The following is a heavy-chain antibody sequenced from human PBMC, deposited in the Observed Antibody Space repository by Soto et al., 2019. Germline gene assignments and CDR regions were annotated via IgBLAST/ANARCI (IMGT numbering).Heavy chain of an antibody. CDR1: GGSISRSSYY. J-gene: IGHJ6*04. Sequence: SETLCLTCTGSGGSISRSSYYWGWIRQPPGKGLECIGSIYYSRSTYYNPSLKSRVTISVDTSKTQFSMKLSSVTAPDPAAYYCASFGKQQLAHVVPYFPMEVRGKRNTDT. CDR2: IYYSRST. CDR3: ASFGKQQLAHVVPYFPMEV. V-gene: IGHV4-39*01. D-gene: IGHD6-6*01.